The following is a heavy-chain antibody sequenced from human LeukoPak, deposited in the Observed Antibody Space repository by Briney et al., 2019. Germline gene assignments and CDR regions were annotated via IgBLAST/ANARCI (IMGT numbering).Heavy chain of an antibody. J-gene: IGHJ4*02. Sequence: SETLSLTCTVSGGSISSYYWSWIRQPPGKGLEWIGYIYYSGSTNYNPSLKSRVTISVDTSKNKFSLKLSSVTAADTAVYYCARTPIYGSGSYYWGQGTLVTVSS. CDR2: IYYSGST. D-gene: IGHD3-10*01. CDR1: GGSISSYY. V-gene: IGHV4-59*12. CDR3: ARTPIYGSGSYY.